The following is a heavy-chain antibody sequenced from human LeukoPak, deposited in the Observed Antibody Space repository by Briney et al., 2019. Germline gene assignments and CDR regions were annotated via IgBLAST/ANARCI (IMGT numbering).Heavy chain of an antibody. CDR3: ARGATISETGYFDF. Sequence: SETLSLTCAVYGGSFSRYHWSWIRQSPGKGLEWIAEIDHRGDTNYNPSVKSRVTISVDTSKNQFSLKMRSLSAADTALYYCARGATISETGYFDFWGQGTLVTVSS. D-gene: IGHD5-24*01. J-gene: IGHJ4*03. CDR2: IDHRGDT. CDR1: GGSFSRYH. V-gene: IGHV4-34*01.